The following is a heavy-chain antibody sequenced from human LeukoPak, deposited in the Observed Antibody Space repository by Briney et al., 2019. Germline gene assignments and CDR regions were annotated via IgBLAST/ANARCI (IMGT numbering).Heavy chain of an antibody. CDR2: ISGSGGRT. CDR3: AKDYDYGGVNWFDP. V-gene: IGHV3-23*01. J-gene: IGHJ5*02. Sequence: GGSLRLSCAASGFTFNNYAMSWVRQAPGKGLEWVSDISGSGGRTYYADSVQGRFTISRDNSKNTLYLQMNSLRAEDTAVYYCAKDYDYGGVNWFDPWGQGTLVTVSS. D-gene: IGHD4-23*01. CDR1: GFTFNNYA.